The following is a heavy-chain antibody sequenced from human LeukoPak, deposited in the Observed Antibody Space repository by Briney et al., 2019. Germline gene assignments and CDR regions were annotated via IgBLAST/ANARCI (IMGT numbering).Heavy chain of an antibody. D-gene: IGHD3-16*01. CDR3: ARGGGGGRSPASY. V-gene: IGHV4-59*01. CDR1: GGSISSYY. Sequence: PSETLSLTCTVSGGSISSYYWSWIRQPPGKGLEWIGYIYYSGSTNYNPSLKSRVAISVDTSKNQFSLKLGSVTAADTAVYYCARGGGGGRSPASYWGQGTLVTVSS. CDR2: IYYSGST. J-gene: IGHJ4*02.